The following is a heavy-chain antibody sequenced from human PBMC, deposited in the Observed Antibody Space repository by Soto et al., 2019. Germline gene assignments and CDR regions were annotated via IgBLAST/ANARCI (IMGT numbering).Heavy chain of an antibody. Sequence: QVQLQQWGAGLLKPSETLSLICAVYGGSFSGYYWSWIRQPPGKGLEWIGEINHSGSTNYNPSLKSRVTISVDTSKNQFSLKLSSVTAADTAVYYCARGLRYYGSGGAWFDPWGQGTLVTVSS. D-gene: IGHD3-10*01. CDR2: INHSGST. CDR1: GGSFSGYY. CDR3: ARGLRYYGSGGAWFDP. J-gene: IGHJ5*02. V-gene: IGHV4-34*01.